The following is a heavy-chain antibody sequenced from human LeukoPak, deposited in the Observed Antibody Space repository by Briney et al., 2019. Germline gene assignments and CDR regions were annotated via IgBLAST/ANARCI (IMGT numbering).Heavy chain of an antibody. J-gene: IGHJ4*02. CDR1: GGSFSGYY. CDR2: INHSGST. Sequence: SETLSLTCAVYGGSFSGYYWSWIRQPPWKGLEWIGEINHSGSTNYNPSLKSRVTISVDTSKNQFSLKLSSVTAADTAVYYCARGLYLEHCSSTSCYEDYWGQGTLVTVSS. D-gene: IGHD2-2*01. V-gene: IGHV4-34*01. CDR3: ARGLYLEHCSSTSCYEDY.